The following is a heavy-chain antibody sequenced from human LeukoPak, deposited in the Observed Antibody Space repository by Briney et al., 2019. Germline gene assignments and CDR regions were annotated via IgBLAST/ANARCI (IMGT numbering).Heavy chain of an antibody. CDR2: IYHSGST. V-gene: IGHV4-4*02. J-gene: IGHJ4*02. CDR1: GVSISSSNW. CDR3: ARGGDYGNFDY. D-gene: IGHD4-17*01. Sequence: SETLSLTCAVSGVSISSSNWWSWVRQPPGKGLEWIGYIYHSGSTYYNPSLKSRVTISVDRSKNQFSLKLSSVTAADTAVYYCARGGDYGNFDYWGQGTLVTVSS.